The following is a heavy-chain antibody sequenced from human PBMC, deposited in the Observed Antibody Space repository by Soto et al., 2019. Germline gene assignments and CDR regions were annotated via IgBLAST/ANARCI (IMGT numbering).Heavy chain of an antibody. Sequence: QVQLVESGGGVVQPGRSLRLSCAASGFTFSRYGMHWVRQAPGKGLEWVAVIWYDGSIQYYGDSVKGRFIISRDDSKNTLYLRMNVLKAEGTAIDYCARHIATNGHYLLDSWGQGTLVTISS. CDR3: ARHIATNGHYLLDS. J-gene: IGHJ4*02. D-gene: IGHD2-8*01. CDR2: IWYDGSIQ. CDR1: GFTFSRYG. V-gene: IGHV3-33*01.